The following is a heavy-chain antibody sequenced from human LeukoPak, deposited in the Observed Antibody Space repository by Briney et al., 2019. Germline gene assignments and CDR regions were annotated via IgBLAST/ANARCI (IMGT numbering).Heavy chain of an antibody. CDR1: GYTFTGYY. Sequence: ASVKVSCKASGYTFTGYYMHWVRQAPGQGLEWMGWINPNSGGTNYAQKFQGRVTMTRDTSISTACMELSRLRSDDTAVYYCARSEAWLVDFRADYWGQGTLVTVSS. J-gene: IGHJ4*02. D-gene: IGHD6-19*01. CDR2: INPNSGGT. V-gene: IGHV1-2*02. CDR3: ARSEAWLVDFRADY.